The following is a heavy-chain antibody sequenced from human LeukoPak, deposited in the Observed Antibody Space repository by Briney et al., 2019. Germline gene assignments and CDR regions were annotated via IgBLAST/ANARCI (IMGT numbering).Heavy chain of an antibody. CDR2: INTDGTVT. CDR3: ATKQWLAPPPDS. D-gene: IGHD6-19*01. J-gene: IGHJ4*02. Sequence: GGSLRLSCAASGFTFSKYWMLWVRQAPAQGLESVSRINTDGTVTTYADSVKGRFTFSRDNADNTMFLQMNSVRDEDTAVYYCATKQWLAPPPDSWGQGTPVTVSS. V-gene: IGHV3-74*01. CDR1: GFTFSKYW.